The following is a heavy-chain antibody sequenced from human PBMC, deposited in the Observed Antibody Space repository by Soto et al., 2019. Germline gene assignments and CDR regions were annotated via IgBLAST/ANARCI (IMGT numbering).Heavy chain of an antibody. J-gene: IGHJ6*03. CDR3: ARGEGTATNYYYYYMDV. D-gene: IGHD1-1*01. CDR1: GYTFTSYY. V-gene: IGHV1-8*02. Sequence: ALVKVSCKASGYTFTSYYMHWVRQAPGQGLEWMGWMNPNSGNTGYAQKFQGRVTMTRNTSISTAYMELSSLRSEDTAVYYCARGEGTATNYYYYYMDVWGKGTTVTVSS. CDR2: MNPNSGNT.